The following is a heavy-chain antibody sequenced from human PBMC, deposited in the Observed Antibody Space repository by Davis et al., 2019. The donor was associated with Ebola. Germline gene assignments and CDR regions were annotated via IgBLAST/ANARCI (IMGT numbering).Heavy chain of an antibody. CDR1: GYSFTTYW. J-gene: IGHJ4*02. D-gene: IGHD3-10*01. Sequence: PGGSLRLSCQGSGYSFTTYWIVWVRQMPGKGLEWMGIIYPGDSDTRYSPSFQGQVTISADKSISTAYLQWSSLKASDTAMYYCARRGEASGSYGRYFDYWGQGTLVTVSS. CDR2: IYPGDSDT. V-gene: IGHV5-51*01. CDR3: ARRGEASGSYGRYFDY.